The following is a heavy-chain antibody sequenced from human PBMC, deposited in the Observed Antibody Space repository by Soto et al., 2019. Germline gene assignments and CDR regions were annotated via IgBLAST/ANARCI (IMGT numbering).Heavy chain of an antibody. CDR2: IYYSGST. V-gene: IGHV4-39*01. J-gene: IGHJ6*02. CDR1: GGSISSSSYY. Sequence: SETLSLTCTVSGGSISSSSYYWGWIRQPPGKGLEWIGSIYYSGSTYYNPSLKSRVTISVDTSKNQFSLKLSSVTAADTAVYYCARAPAYYYYGMDVWGQGTTVTVSS. CDR3: ARAPAYYYYGMDV.